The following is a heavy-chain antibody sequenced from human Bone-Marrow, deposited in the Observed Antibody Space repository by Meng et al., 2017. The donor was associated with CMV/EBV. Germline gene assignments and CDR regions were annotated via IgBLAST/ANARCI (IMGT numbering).Heavy chain of an antibody. V-gene: IGHV1-69*02. CDR3: ARVAIFGYYYYGMDV. Sequence: SVKVSCKASGGTFSSYTISWVRQAPGQGLEWMGRIIPILGIANYAQKFQGRVTITADKSTSTAYMELSSLRSEDTAVYYCARVAIFGYYYYGMDVWGQGTTVTVSS. J-gene: IGHJ6*02. CDR1: GGTFSSYT. D-gene: IGHD3-3*01. CDR2: IIPILGIA.